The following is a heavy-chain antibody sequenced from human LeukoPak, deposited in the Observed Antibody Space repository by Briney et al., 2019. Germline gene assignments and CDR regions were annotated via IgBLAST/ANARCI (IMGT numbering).Heavy chain of an antibody. CDR2: ISGSGGST. Sequence: GGSLRLSCAASGFTFSSYAMSGVRQAPGKGLEGVSAISGSGGSTYYADSVKGRFTISRDNSKNTLNLQMNSLRAEETAVYYCARVRSKTTDYWGQGTLVTVSS. V-gene: IGHV3-23*01. CDR3: ARVRSKTTDY. D-gene: IGHD1/OR15-1a*01. CDR1: GFTFSSYA. J-gene: IGHJ4*02.